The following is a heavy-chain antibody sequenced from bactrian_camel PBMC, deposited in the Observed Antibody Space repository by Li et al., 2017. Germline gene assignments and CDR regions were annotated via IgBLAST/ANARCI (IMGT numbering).Heavy chain of an antibody. V-gene: IGHV3S53*01. D-gene: IGHD2*01. CDR2: IDSEGSI. Sequence: LVESGGGSVQAGGALRLSCEVSGYTYSGYCMGWFRGELRDEIATIDSEGSITYADSVKGRFTISQDQEKKTLFLEMNNLKPEDSAIYCCARGSYLYCRQITSSRERPDFGYWGQGTQVTVS. J-gene: IGHJ6*01. CDR3: ARGSYLYCRQITSSRERPDFGY. CDR1: GYTYSGYC.